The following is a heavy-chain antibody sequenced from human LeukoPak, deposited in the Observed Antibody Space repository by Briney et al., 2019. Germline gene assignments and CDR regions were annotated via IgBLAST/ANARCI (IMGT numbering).Heavy chain of an antibody. D-gene: IGHD1-26*01. CDR3: ASNGGSYYSKQFDY. CDR2: ISAYNGNT. J-gene: IGHJ4*02. Sequence: GASVKVSCKASGYTFTSYGISWVRQAPGQGLEWMGWISAYNGNTNYAQKLQGRVTMTTDTSTSTAYMELRSLRSDDTAVYYCASNGGSYYSKQFDYWGQGTLVTVSS. V-gene: IGHV1-18*01. CDR1: GYTFTSYG.